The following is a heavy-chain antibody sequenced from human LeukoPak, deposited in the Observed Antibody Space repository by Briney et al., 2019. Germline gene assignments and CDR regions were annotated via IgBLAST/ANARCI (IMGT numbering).Heavy chain of an antibody. CDR3: ARRLSTRSYYLDD. CDR1: GGSISISSDY. CDR2: IYYSGTT. J-gene: IGHJ4*02. D-gene: IGHD2/OR15-2a*01. V-gene: IGHV4-39*01. Sequence: SETLSLTCTVSGGSISISSDYWGWIRQPPGKGLEWIGDIYYSGTTNYNPSLKSRITMSVDTSKNQFSLKLNSATAADTAVYYCARRLSTRSYYLDDWGQGTLVTVSS.